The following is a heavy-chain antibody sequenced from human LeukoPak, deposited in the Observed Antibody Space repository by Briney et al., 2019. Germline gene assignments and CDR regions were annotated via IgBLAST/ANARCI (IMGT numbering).Heavy chain of an antibody. Sequence: PSETLSLTCTVSGYSISSGYYWGWIRQPPGKGLEWIGSIYHSGSTYYNPSLKSRVTISVDTSKNQFSLKLSSVTAADTAVYYCARDRRQQLERLALDIWGQGTMVTVSS. D-gene: IGHD1-1*01. CDR3: ARDRRQQLERLALDI. CDR1: GYSISSGYY. J-gene: IGHJ3*02. V-gene: IGHV4-38-2*02. CDR2: IYHSGST.